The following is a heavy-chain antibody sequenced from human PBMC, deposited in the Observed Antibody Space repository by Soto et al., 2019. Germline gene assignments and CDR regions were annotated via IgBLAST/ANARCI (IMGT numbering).Heavy chain of an antibody. J-gene: IGHJ4*02. CDR3: AKETTAAVGDYFDS. D-gene: IGHD6-13*01. Sequence: EVQRLESGGGLVQPGGSLRLSCAASGFTFSSYAMSWVRQAPGKGLEWVSVISASGGTTYFADSVKGRFTISRDNSKNTLYLQLRSLRGEDTAVYYCAKETTAAVGDYFDSWGQGTLVTVSS. CDR1: GFTFSSYA. V-gene: IGHV3-23*01. CDR2: ISASGGTT.